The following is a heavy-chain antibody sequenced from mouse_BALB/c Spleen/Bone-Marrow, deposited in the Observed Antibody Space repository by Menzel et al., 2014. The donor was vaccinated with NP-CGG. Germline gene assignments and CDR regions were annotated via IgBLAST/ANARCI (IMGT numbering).Heavy chain of an antibody. V-gene: IGHV2-9*02. D-gene: IGHD1-1*01. CDR2: IWAGGST. CDR3: ARDYGSSYYAMDY. CDR1: GFSLTSYG. Sequence: QVQLKESGPGLVAPSQSLSITCTVSGFSLTSYGVHRVGRPPGKGLEWLGVIWAGGSTNYNSALMSRLSISKDNSKSQVFLKMNSLQTDDTAMYYCARDYGSSYYAMDYWGQGTSVTVSS. J-gene: IGHJ4*01.